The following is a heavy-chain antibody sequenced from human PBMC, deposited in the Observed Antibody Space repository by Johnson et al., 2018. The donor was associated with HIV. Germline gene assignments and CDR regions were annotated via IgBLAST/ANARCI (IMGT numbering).Heavy chain of an antibody. J-gene: IGHJ3*02. CDR3: AKVYSSGWFFDI. Sequence: VQLVESGGGLVQPGGSLRLSCAASGFTFSSYDMHWVRQATGKGLEWVSAIGTAGDTYYPGSVKGRFTISRDNSKNTLYLQMNSLRAEDTAVYYCAKVYSSGWFFDIWGQGTMVTVSS. D-gene: IGHD6-19*01. CDR1: GFTFSSYD. CDR2: IGTAGDT. V-gene: IGHV3-13*01.